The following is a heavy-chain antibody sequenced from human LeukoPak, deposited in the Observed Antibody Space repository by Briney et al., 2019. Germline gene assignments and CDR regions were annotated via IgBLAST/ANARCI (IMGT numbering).Heavy chain of an antibody. J-gene: IGHJ3*02. CDR3: ASLLKGYYDFWSGYTHDAFDI. V-gene: IGHV4-39*01. CDR1: GGSISSSSYY. CDR2: IYYSGST. Sequence: SETLSLTCTVSGGSISSSSYYWGWIRQPPGKGLEWIGSIYYSGSTYYNPSLKSRVTISVDTSKNQFSLKLSSVTAADTAVYYCASLLKGYYDFWSGYTHDAFDIWGQGTMVTVSS. D-gene: IGHD3-3*01.